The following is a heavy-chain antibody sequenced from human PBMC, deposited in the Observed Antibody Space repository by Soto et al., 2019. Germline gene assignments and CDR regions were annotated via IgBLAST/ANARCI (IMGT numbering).Heavy chain of an antibody. V-gene: IGHV4-30-4*01. CDR1: GGSISSGDYY. D-gene: IGHD5-18*01. J-gene: IGHJ5*02. CDR3: ASLYSYGLEDWFDP. CDR2: IYYSGST. Sequence: SETLSLTCTVSGGSISSGDYYWSWIRQPPGKGLEWIGYIYYSGSTYYNPSLKSRVTISVDMSKNQFSLKLSSVTAADTAVYYCASLYSYGLEDWFDPWGQGTLVTVSS.